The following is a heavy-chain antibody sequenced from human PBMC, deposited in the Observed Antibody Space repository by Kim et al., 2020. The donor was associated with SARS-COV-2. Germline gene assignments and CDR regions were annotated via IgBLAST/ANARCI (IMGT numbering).Heavy chain of an antibody. CDR1: GFTFSSYA. Sequence: WGSLRLSCAASGFTFSSYAMSWVRQAPGKGLEWVSAISGSGGSTYYADSVKGRFTISRDNSKNTLYLQMNSLRAEDTAVYYCAKRTYYYDSSGYGDAFDIWGQGTMVTVSS. CDR2: ISGSGGST. CDR3: AKRTYYYDSSGYGDAFDI. V-gene: IGHV3-23*01. D-gene: IGHD3-22*01. J-gene: IGHJ3*02.